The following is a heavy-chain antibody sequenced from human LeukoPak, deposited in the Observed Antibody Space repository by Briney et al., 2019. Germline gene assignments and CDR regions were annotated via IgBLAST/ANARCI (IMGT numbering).Heavy chain of an antibody. J-gene: IGHJ6*03. V-gene: IGHV3-30-3*01. D-gene: IGHD4-17*01. Sequence: GGSLRLSCAASGFTFSSYAMSWVRQAPGKGLEWVAVISYDGSNKYYADSVKGRFTISRDNSKNTLYLQMNSLRAEDTAVYYCARAKYGDYYYYYMDVWGKGTTVTVSS. CDR1: GFTFSSYA. CDR3: ARAKYGDYYYYYMDV. CDR2: ISYDGSNK.